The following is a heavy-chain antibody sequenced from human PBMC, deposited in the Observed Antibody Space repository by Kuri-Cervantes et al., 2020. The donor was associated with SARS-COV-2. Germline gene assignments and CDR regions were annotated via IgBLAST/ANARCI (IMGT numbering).Heavy chain of an antibody. V-gene: IGHV3-48*03. Sequence: GESLKISCAASGFTFSSYEMNWVRQAPGKGLEWVSYISSSGSTIYYADSVKGRFTISRDNAKNSLYLQMNSLRAEDTAVYYCAIIGTLYNFDAFDIWGQVTMVTVSS. CDR2: ISSSGSTI. CDR1: GFTFSSYE. D-gene: IGHD1-1*01. J-gene: IGHJ3*02. CDR3: AIIGTLYNFDAFDI.